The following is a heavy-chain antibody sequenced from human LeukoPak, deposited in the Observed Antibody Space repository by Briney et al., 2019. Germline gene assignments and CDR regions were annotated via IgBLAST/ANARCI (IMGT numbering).Heavy chain of an antibody. Sequence: GGSLRLSCAASGFTFDDYAMHWVRRAPGKGMEWVSGISWNSGSIGYADSVKGRFTISRDNAKNSLYLQMNSLRAEDTALYYCVQKSDSSVHWGQGTLVTVSS. CDR3: VQKSDSSVH. D-gene: IGHD3-22*01. J-gene: IGHJ4*02. V-gene: IGHV3-9*01. CDR2: ISWNSGSI. CDR1: GFTFDDYA.